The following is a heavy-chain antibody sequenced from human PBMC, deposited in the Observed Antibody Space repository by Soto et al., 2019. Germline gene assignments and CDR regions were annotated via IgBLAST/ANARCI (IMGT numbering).Heavy chain of an antibody. Sequence: EVPLVESGGGLVQPGRSLRLSCAASGFTSDDYAMHRVRLAPGKGLEWVSGISWNSGSIGYADSVKGRFTISRDNAKNSLYLQMNSLRAEDTALYYCAKESLSGAFDYWGQGTLVTVSS. J-gene: IGHJ4*02. CDR1: GFTSDDYA. D-gene: IGHD3-10*01. CDR3: AKESLSGAFDY. CDR2: ISWNSGSI. V-gene: IGHV3-9*02.